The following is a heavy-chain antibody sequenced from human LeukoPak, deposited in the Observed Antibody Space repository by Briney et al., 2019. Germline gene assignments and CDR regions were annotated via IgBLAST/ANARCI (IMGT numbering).Heavy chain of an antibody. CDR1: GFSFSIYS. CDR3: AKAGWSGFGYFDY. V-gene: IGHV3-30*18. Sequence: GSLSLSCAASGFSFSIYSMSWVRQAPGKGLEWVAVISYDGSNKYYADSVKGRFTISRDNSKNTLYLQMNSLRAEDTAVYYCAKAGWSGFGYFDYWGQGTLVTVSS. CDR2: ISYDGSNK. D-gene: IGHD3-3*01. J-gene: IGHJ4*02.